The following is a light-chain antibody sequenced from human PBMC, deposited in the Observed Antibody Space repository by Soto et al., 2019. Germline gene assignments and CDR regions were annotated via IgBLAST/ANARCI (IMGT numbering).Light chain of an antibody. CDR3: CSYAGNTTWV. J-gene: IGLJ3*02. CDR2: EGS. Sequence: QSALTQPASVSGSPGQSITISCTGTSGDLGSYSLVSWYQHHPGKAPKLMVYEGSKRPSGVSDHFSGSKSGKTASLTISGLQAEDEADYYCCSYAGNTTWVFGGGTKLPS. CDR1: SGDLGSYSL. V-gene: IGLV2-23*01.